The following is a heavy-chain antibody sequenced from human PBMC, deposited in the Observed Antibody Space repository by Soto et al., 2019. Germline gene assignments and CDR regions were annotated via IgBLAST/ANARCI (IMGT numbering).Heavy chain of an antibody. CDR3: AKVVLRFGTMNGMDV. CDR1: GFTFSDYG. CDR2: ISYDGSNK. D-gene: IGHD2-8*01. V-gene: IGHV3-30*18. Sequence: QVQLVESGGDVVQPGRSRRLSCAASGFTFSDYGMHWVRQAPGKGLEWVAVISYDGSNKYYADSVKGRFTISRDDSKNTLYLQMNSLRAEDTAVYYCAKVVLRFGTMNGMDVWGQGTTVTVSS. J-gene: IGHJ6*02.